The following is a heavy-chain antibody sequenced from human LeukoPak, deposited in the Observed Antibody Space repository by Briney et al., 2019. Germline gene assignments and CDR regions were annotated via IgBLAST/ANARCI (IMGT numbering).Heavy chain of an antibody. CDR2: IYYSGST. V-gene: IGHV4-34*01. D-gene: IGHD3-10*01. J-gene: IGHJ6*03. CDR1: GGSFSGYY. CDR3: AKSMTMVRGPYYMDV. Sequence: SETLSLTCAVYGGSFSGYYWSWIRQPPGKGLEWFGSIYYSGSTYYNPSLKSRVTISVDTSKNQFSLKLSSVTAADTAVYYCAKSMTMVRGPYYMDVWGKGTTVTVSS.